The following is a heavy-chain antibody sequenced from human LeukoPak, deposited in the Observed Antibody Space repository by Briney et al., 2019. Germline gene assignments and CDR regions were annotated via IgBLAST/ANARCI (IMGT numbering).Heavy chain of an antibody. Sequence: PGGSLRLSCAASGFTFSNAWMSWVRQAPGKGLEWVGRIKSKTDGGTTDYAAPVKGRFTISRDDSKNTLYLQMNSLKTEDTAVYYCTTENPSGYHYGMDVWGQGTTGTVSS. V-gene: IGHV3-15*01. CDR2: IKSKTDGGTT. J-gene: IGHJ6*02. CDR1: GFTFSNAW. D-gene: IGHD6-19*01. CDR3: TTENPSGYHYGMDV.